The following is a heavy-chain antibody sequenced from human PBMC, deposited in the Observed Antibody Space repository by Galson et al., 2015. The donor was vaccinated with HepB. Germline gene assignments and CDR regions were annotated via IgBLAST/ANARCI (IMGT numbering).Heavy chain of an antibody. V-gene: IGHV3-33*02. CDR1: GFPFRAYG. J-gene: IGHJ4*02. CDR2: IWDDGTTK. CDR3: VRGPSRSRWLTWADF. Sequence: SLRLSCAASGFPFRAYGLHWVRQDPVKGLEWVAFIWDDGTTKYYADSVKGRFTISRDISTNTVLLQMNSLRLEDTAVYYCVRGPSRSRWLTWADFWGQGTLVTVSS. D-gene: IGHD5-24*01.